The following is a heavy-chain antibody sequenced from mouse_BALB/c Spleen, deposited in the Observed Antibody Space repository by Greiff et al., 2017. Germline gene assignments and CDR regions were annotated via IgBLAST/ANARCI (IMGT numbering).Heavy chain of an antibody. CDR3: ARGSTMINSSWFAY. J-gene: IGHJ3*01. D-gene: IGHD2-4*01. CDR1: GYAFSSYW. Sequence: QVQLKESGAELVRPGSSVKISCKASGYAFSSYWMNWVKQRPGQGLEWIGQIYPGDGDTNYNGKFKGKATLTADKSSSTAYMQLSSLTSEDSADYFCARGSTMINSSWFAYWGQGTLVTVSA. V-gene: IGHV1-80*01. CDR2: IYPGDGDT.